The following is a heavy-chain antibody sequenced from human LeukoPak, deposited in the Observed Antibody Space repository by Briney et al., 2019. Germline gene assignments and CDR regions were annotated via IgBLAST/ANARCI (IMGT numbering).Heavy chain of an antibody. CDR2: ISWNSGSI. J-gene: IGHJ4*02. CDR1: GFTFDDYA. V-gene: IGHV3-9*01. Sequence: PGGSLRLSCAASGFTFDDYAMHWVRQAPGKGLEWVSGISWNSGSIGYADSVKGRFTISRDNAKNSLYLQMNSLRAEDTAVYYCARGDDSSGYYPLAYWGQGTLVTVSS. D-gene: IGHD3-22*01. CDR3: ARGDDSSGYYPLAY.